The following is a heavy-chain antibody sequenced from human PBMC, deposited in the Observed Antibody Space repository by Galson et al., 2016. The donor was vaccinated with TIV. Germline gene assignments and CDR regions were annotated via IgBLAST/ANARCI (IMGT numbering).Heavy chain of an antibody. CDR1: GGSVRGYT. J-gene: IGHJ6*02. D-gene: IGHD2-21*01. CDR2: IYHSEYT. CDR3: ARGHVVVVPRDYYYYGMDV. Sequence: ETLSLTCSVSGGSVRGYTWTGIRQPPGKELKWIGNIYHSEYTYENPSPKSRVTISVDTSKNQFSLKLSAVTAADTAVYYCARGHVVVVPRDYYYYGMDVWGRGTTVTVSS. V-gene: IGHV4-59*02.